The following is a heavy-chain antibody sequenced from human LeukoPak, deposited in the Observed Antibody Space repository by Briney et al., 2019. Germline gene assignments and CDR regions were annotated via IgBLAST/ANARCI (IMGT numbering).Heavy chain of an antibody. CDR2: INHSGST. CDR3: ARHIRLRYDILTGIRPNWFDP. Sequence: PSETLSLTCAVYGGSFSGYYWSWIRQPPGKGLEWIGEINHSGSTNYNPSLKSRVTISVDTSKNQFSLKLSSVTAADTAVYYCARHIRLRYDILTGIRPNWFDPWGQGTLVTVSS. CDR1: GGSFSGYY. J-gene: IGHJ5*02. V-gene: IGHV4-34*01. D-gene: IGHD3-9*01.